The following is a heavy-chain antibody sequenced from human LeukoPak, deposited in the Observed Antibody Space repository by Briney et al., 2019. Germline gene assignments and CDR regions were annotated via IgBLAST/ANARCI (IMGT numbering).Heavy chain of an antibody. CDR3: ARDLPRGADFWSGYYGRYFDY. J-gene: IGHJ4*02. CDR1: GYTFTSYG. V-gene: IGHV1-18*01. D-gene: IGHD3-3*01. CDR2: SPYNGNT. Sequence: ASVKVSCKASGYTFTSYGISWVRQAPGQGLEWMGWSPYNGNTNYAQKLQGRVTMTTDTSTSTAYMELRSLRSDDTAVYYCARDLPRGADFWSGYYGRYFDYWGQGTPVTVSS.